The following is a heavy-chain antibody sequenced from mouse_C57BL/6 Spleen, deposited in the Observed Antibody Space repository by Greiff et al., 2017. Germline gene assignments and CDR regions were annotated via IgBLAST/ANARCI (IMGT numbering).Heavy chain of an antibody. CDR2: IDPSDSYT. V-gene: IGHV1-69*01. CDR1: GYTFTSYW. J-gene: IGHJ2*01. Sequence: QVQLQQPGAELVMPGASVKLSCKASGYTFTSYWMPWVKQRPGQGLEWIGEIDPSDSYTNYNQKFKGKSTLTVDKSSSTAYMQLSSLTSEDSAVYYCARHGSLDYWGQGTTLTVSS. CDR3: ARHGSLDY. D-gene: IGHD1-1*01.